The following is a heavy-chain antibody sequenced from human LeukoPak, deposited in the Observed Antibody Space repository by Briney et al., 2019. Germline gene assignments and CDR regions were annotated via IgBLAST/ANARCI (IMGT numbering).Heavy chain of an antibody. J-gene: IGHJ4*02. D-gene: IGHD1-1*01. CDR3: ARERENEDCPFDY. Sequence: GGSLRLSCAASGFTFSSYGMHWVRQAPGKGLEWVAVISYDGSNKYYADSVKGRFTISRDNSKNTLYLQMNSLRADDTAVYYCARERENEDCPFDYWGQGTLVTVSS. CDR2: ISYDGSNK. V-gene: IGHV3-30*03. CDR1: GFTFSSYG.